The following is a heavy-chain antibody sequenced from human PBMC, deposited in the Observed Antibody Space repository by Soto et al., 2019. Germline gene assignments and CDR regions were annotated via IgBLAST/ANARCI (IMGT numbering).Heavy chain of an antibody. CDR1: GYTFTGYY. D-gene: IGHD2-8*01. CDR3: ARGPLSGGYFDY. J-gene: IGHJ4*02. V-gene: IGHV1-2*04. Sequence: ASVKVSCKASGYTFTGYYMHWVRQAPGQGLEWMGWINPNSGGTNYAQKFQGWVTMTRDTSISTAYMELSSLRSEDTAVYYCARGPLSGGYFDYWGQGTLVTVSS. CDR2: INPNSGGT.